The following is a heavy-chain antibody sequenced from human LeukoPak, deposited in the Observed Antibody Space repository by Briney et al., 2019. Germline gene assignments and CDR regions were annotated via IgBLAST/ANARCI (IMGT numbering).Heavy chain of an antibody. CDR3: ARAGNYFDGTGYFRH. Sequence: ASVNVSCKASGYTFTSYAISWVRQAPGQGLEWMGLISTYNGNTNYAQKLQGRVSMTTDTSTRTAYMELRSLRSDDTAVYYCARAGNYFDGTGYFRHWGQGTLVTVSS. CDR2: ISTYNGNT. CDR1: GYTFTSYA. D-gene: IGHD3-22*01. J-gene: IGHJ4*02. V-gene: IGHV1-18*01.